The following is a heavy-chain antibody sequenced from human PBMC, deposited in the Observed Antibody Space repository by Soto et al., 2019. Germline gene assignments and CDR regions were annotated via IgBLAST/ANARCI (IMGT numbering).Heavy chain of an antibody. CDR1: GDSMVGYY. J-gene: IGHJ4*02. V-gene: IGHV4-59*01. Sequence: SETLSLTCNVSGDSMVGYYWTWIRQSPGGGLEWLGYIYHSGATAYKSSLKSRISVSMDTPNKQFFLNLRSATAADTAVYFCVRNQVTTMRLFDHWRPGKMVTVSS. D-gene: IGHD2-21*02. CDR3: VRNQVTTMRLFDH. CDR2: IYHSGAT.